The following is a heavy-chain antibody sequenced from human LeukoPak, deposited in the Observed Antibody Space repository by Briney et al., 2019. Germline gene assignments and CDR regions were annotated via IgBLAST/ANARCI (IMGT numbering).Heavy chain of an antibody. Sequence: PGGSLRLSCAASGFTFSSYAMSWVRQAPGKGLEWVSYISSSSSTIYYADSVKDRFTISRDNAKNSLYLQMNSLRAEDTAVYYCARDEYCSGGSCYSLGGMDVWGQGTTVTVSS. CDR2: ISSSSSTI. V-gene: IGHV3-48*04. D-gene: IGHD2-15*01. J-gene: IGHJ6*02. CDR3: ARDEYCSGGSCYSLGGMDV. CDR1: GFTFSSYA.